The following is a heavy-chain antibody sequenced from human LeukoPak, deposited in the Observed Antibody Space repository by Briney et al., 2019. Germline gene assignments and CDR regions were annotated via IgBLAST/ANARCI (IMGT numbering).Heavy chain of an antibody. J-gene: IGHJ4*02. Sequence: PSETLSLTCTVSGGSVSGGSHYWTWIRQPPGKGLEWIGYVYYSVKTNYNPSLKSRVTISVDTSKKQFSLTLKSVTAADTAVYYCARAPRGSSSIDYWGQGILVTVSS. CDR3: ARAPRGSSSIDY. CDR1: GGSVSGGSHY. V-gene: IGHV4-61*01. D-gene: IGHD6-13*01. CDR2: VYYSVKT.